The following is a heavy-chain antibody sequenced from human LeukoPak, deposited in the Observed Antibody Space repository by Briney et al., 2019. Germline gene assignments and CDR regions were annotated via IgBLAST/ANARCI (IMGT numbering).Heavy chain of an antibody. V-gene: IGHV4-4*07. CDR3: ARRGEI. Sequence: SETLSLTCTVTGGSISGYHWNWIRQPAGKGLEWIGHIYTSGSTDYNPSLKSRVTISLDTSKNQFSLKLSFVTAADTAVYYCARRGEIWGQGTMVTVSS. CDR2: IYTSGST. D-gene: IGHD3-10*01. J-gene: IGHJ3*02. CDR1: GGSISGYH.